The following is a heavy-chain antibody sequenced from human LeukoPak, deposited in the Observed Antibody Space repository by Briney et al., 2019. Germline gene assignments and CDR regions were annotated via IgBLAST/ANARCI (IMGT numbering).Heavy chain of an antibody. D-gene: IGHD6-13*01. CDR3: AGEDIAAAAFDY. CDR2: INPNSGAS. CDR1: GYTFTGYY. Sequence: ASVKVSCKASGYTFTGYYMHWVRQAPGQGLEWMGWINPNSGASNYAQKFQGRITMTRDTSISTAYRELSRLRSDDTAVYYCAGEDIAAAAFDYWGQGTLVTVSS. J-gene: IGHJ4*02. V-gene: IGHV1-2*02.